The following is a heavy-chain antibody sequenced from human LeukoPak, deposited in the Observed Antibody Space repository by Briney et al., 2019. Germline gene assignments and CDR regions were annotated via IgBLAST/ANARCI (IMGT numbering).Heavy chain of an antibody. CDR1: GGSISSGGYY. CDR3: AKADYSNSGQNYY. J-gene: IGHJ4*02. V-gene: IGHV4-31*01. D-gene: IGHD4-11*01. CDR2: IYYSGST. Sequence: SETLSLTCTVSGGSISSGGYYWSWGRQHRGKGLEWIVYIYYSGSTYYNPPLKIPVTISVDTSKHQFSLKLSSVTAADTAVYYCAKADYSNSGQNYYWGQGTLVTVSS.